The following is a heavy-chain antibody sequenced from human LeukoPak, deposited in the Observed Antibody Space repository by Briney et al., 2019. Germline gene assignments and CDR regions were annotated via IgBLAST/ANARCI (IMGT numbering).Heavy chain of an antibody. J-gene: IGHJ6*04. D-gene: IGHD2/OR15-2a*01. CDR1: RVTFSNYW. CDR3: ARDLPPTFRARPTYYYYYGMDV. Sequence: GSLRLSCAASRVTFSNYWMHWVRQAPGKGLVWVSRINSVGSSTSYADSVRGRFTISRDNSKNTLYLQMNSLRAEDTAVYYCARDLPPTFRARPTYYYYYGMDVWGKGTTVTVSS. V-gene: IGHV3-74*01. CDR2: INSVGSST.